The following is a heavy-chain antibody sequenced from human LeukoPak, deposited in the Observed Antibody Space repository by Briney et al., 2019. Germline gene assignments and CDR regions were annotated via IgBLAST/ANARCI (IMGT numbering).Heavy chain of an antibody. V-gene: IGHV6-1*01. D-gene: IGHD2-2*01. Sequence: SQTLSLTCAISGDSVSSNSATWTWIRQSPLRDLEWLGRTYYRSKWYNEYAVSVKSRITINPDTSKNQFSLQLNSVTPEDTAIYYCVRGSSSTSWYFDYWGQGTLVPVSS. CDR2: TYYRSKWYN. CDR3: VRGSSSTSWYFDY. CDR1: GDSVSSNSAT. J-gene: IGHJ4*02.